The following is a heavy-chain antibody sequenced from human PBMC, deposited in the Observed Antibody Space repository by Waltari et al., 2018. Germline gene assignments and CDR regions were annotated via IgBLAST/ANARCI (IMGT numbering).Heavy chain of an antibody. CDR3: ARAMTTGPHYYYYGMDV. D-gene: IGHD4-17*01. CDR2: IIPILCIA. V-gene: IGHV1-69*02. CDR1: GGTFSSYT. J-gene: IGHJ6*02. Sequence: QVQLVQSGAEVKKPGSSVKVSCKASGGTFSSYTISWVRQAPGQGLEWMGRIIPILCIANYAQKFQGRVTITADKSTSTAYMELSSLRSEDTAVYYCARAMTTGPHYYYYGMDVWGQGTTVTVSS.